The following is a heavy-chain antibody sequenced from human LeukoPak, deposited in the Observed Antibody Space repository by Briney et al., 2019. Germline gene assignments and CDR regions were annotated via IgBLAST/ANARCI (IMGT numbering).Heavy chain of an antibody. D-gene: IGHD2-15*01. CDR3: ARGGYCSGGSCYAFMGFDP. V-gene: IGHV4-4*07. Sequence: SETLSLTCTVSGGSISSYYWSWIQQPAGKGLEWIGRIYTSGSTNYNLSLKSRVTMSVDTSKNQFSLKLSSVTAADTAVYYCARGGYCSGGSCYAFMGFDPWGQGTLVTVSS. CDR2: IYTSGST. CDR1: GGSISSYY. J-gene: IGHJ5*02.